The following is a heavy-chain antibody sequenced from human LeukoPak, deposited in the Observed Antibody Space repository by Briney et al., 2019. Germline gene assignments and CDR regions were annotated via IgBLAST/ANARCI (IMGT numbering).Heavy chain of an antibody. Sequence: SGTLSHTCAVSGGSISSSNWWSWVRQPPGKGLEWIGEIYHSGSTNYNPSLKSRVTISVDKSKNQFSLKLSSVTAADTAVYYCARGSGGYCSSTSCYFNRYYYYYYGMDVWGQGTTVTVSS. CDR1: GGSISSSNW. V-gene: IGHV4-4*02. J-gene: IGHJ6*02. CDR2: IYHSGST. D-gene: IGHD2-2*01. CDR3: ARGSGGYCSSTSCYFNRYYYYYYGMDV.